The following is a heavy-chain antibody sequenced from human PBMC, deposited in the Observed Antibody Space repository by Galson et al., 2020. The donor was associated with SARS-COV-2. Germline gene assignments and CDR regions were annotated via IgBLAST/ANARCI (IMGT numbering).Heavy chain of an antibody. CDR1: GFSFSSYW. CDR3: ARARPTALTSNAFDI. J-gene: IGHJ3*02. Sequence: GGSLRLSCAASGFSFSSYWMHWVRQAPGKGLVWVSRINSDGSSISYADSVKGRFTISRDNSKNTLYLQMDSLKAEDTAVYYCARARPTALTSNAFDIWGQGTMVTVSS. V-gene: IGHV3-74*01. D-gene: IGHD2-2*01. CDR2: INSDGSSI.